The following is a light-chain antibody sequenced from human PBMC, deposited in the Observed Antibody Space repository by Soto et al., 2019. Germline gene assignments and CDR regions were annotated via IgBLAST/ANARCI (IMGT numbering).Light chain of an antibody. J-gene: IGKJ1*01. V-gene: IGKV3-15*01. CDR1: QSVSSN. CDR2: GAS. Sequence: EVVMTQSPGTLSVSPGERVTLSCRASQSVSSNLAWYQQKPGQAPRRLIFGASTRATGIPARFSGSESGTEFTLTINSLQSEDSAVYYCQQYDNWWTFGQGTKV. CDR3: QQYDNWWT.